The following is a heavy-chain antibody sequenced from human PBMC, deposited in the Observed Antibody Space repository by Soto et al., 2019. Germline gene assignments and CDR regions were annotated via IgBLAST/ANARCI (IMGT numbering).Heavy chain of an antibody. V-gene: IGHV3-7*03. Sequence: GWSLRLACASSVFQFISHWMNWVRHAPGKGLEWVANIKEDGSKKYYVDSVKDRFTISRDNTRNTVYLHMDSLRAEDTALYYCAKDWAFDSWGQGTLVTVSS. CDR1: VFQFISHW. CDR3: AKDWAFDS. D-gene: IGHD3-16*01. J-gene: IGHJ4*02. CDR2: IKEDGSKK.